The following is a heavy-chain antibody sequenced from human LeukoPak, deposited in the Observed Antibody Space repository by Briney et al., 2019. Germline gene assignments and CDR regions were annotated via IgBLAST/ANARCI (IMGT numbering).Heavy chain of an antibody. Sequence: SGTLSLTCAVSGGSISSSNWWSWVRQPPGKGLEWIGEIYHSGSTNYNPSLKSRVTISVDTSKNQFSLKLSSVTAADTAVYYCARDMEAAAVPYFQHWGQGTLVTVSS. CDR2: IYHSGST. CDR1: GGSISSSNW. V-gene: IGHV4-4*02. D-gene: IGHD6-13*01. J-gene: IGHJ1*01. CDR3: ARDMEAAAVPYFQH.